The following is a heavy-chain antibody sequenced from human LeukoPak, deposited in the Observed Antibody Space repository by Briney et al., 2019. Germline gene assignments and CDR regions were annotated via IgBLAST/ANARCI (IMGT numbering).Heavy chain of an antibody. CDR2: IRYDGSNK. V-gene: IGHV3-30*02. CDR3: VKRRELYFHY. D-gene: IGHD1-26*01. J-gene: IGHJ4*02. CDR1: GFTFSSYG. Sequence: GGSLRLSCAAAGFTFSSYGMHWVRQAPGKGLEWVAFIRYDGSNKYYADSVKGRFTISRDNSKNTLYLQMNSLRAEDTAVYYCVKRRELYFHYWVQGTLVTVSS.